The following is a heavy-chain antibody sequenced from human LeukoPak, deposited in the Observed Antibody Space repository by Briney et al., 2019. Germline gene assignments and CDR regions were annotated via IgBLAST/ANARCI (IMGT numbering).Heavy chain of an antibody. Sequence: PGGSLRLSCAASGFTFSNYWMSWVRQAPGKGLEWVADIKQDATQKYYVDSVEGRFTISRDNAKNSLYLQMNSLRVEDTAVYYCARPRNDILSGFHYYYGLDVWGQGTTVSVSS. V-gene: IGHV3-7*02. J-gene: IGHJ6*02. CDR1: GFTFSNYW. D-gene: IGHD3-9*01. CDR3: ARPRNDILSGFHYYYGLDV. CDR2: IKQDATQK.